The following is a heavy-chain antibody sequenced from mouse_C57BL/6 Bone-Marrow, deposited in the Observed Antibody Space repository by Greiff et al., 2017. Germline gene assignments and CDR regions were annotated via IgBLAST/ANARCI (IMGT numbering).Heavy chain of an antibody. Sequence: VQLQQSGAELVRPGASVKMSCKASGYTFTSYNMHWVKQTPRQGLEWIGAIYPGNGDTSYNQKFKGKATLTVDKSSSTAYMQLSSLTAEDSAVYFCDRGGFYYGSSYDYAMDYWGQGTSVTVSS. J-gene: IGHJ4*01. CDR1: GYTFTSYN. D-gene: IGHD1-1*01. CDR3: DRGGFYYGSSYDYAMDY. CDR2: IYPGNGDT. V-gene: IGHV1-12*01.